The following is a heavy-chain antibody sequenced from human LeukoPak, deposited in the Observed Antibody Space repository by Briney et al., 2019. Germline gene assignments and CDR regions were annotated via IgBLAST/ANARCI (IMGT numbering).Heavy chain of an antibody. CDR2: ISAYNGNT. Sequence: ASVKVSCKASGYTFTSYGISGVRQAPGQGLEWMGWISAYNGNTNYAQKLQGRVTMTTDTSTSTAYMELRSLRSDDTAVYYCARTGYGDYQDYFDYWGQGTLVTVSS. CDR1: GYTFTSYG. J-gene: IGHJ4*02. D-gene: IGHD4-17*01. CDR3: ARTGYGDYQDYFDY. V-gene: IGHV1-18*01.